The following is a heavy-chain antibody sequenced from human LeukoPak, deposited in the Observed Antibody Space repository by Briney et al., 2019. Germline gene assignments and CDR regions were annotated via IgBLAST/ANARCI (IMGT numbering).Heavy chain of an antibody. CDR3: ARDWDYDSSGYYYIDY. Sequence: SVKVSCKVSGGTFSSYTISWVRQAPGQGLEWMGRIIPILGIANYAQKFQGRVTITADKSTSTAYMELRSLRSDDTAVYYCARDWDYDSSGYYYIDYWGQGTLVTVSP. J-gene: IGHJ4*02. CDR1: GGTFSSYT. D-gene: IGHD3-22*01. CDR2: IIPILGIA. V-gene: IGHV1-69*04.